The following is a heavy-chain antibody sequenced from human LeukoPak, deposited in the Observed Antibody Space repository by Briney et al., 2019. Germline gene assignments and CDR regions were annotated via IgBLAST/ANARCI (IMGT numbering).Heavy chain of an antibody. D-gene: IGHD6-19*01. CDR3: ARDWMPSSGWHSGY. CDR2: ISSSGSTI. CDR1: GFTLSDYY. Sequence: GGSLRLSCAASGFTLSDYYMSWIRQAPGKGLEWVSYISSSGSTIYYADSVKGRFTISRDNAKNSLYLQMNSLRAEDTAVYYCARDWMPSSGWHSGYWGQGTLVTVSS. V-gene: IGHV3-11*04. J-gene: IGHJ4*02.